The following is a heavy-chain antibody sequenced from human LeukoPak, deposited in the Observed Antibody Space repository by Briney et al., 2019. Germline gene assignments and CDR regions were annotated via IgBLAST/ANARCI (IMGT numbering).Heavy chain of an antibody. Sequence: GASVKVSCKASGYTFTGYYIHWVRQAPGQGLEWMGWINPNSGGTNYAQKFQGRVTMTRDTSISTAYMELSRLNSDDTAVYYCARGAIVVVIKASWFDPWGQGTLVTVSS. V-gene: IGHV1-2*02. D-gene: IGHD3-22*01. CDR2: INPNSGGT. J-gene: IGHJ5*02. CDR3: ARGAIVVVIKASWFDP. CDR1: GYTFTGYY.